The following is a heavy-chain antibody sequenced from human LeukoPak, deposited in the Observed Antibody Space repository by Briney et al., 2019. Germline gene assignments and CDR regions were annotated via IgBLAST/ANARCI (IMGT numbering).Heavy chain of an antibody. CDR1: GGSFSGYY. V-gene: IGHV3-23*01. CDR2: ISSSGDST. Sequence: ETLSLTCAVYGGSFSGYYWSWIRQPPGKGLEWVSGISSSGDSTYYADSVKGRFTISRDNSKNTVHLQMNSLRAEDTALYYCAKGRQWLENDYWGQGTLVTVSS. D-gene: IGHD6-19*01. CDR3: AKGRQWLENDY. J-gene: IGHJ4*02.